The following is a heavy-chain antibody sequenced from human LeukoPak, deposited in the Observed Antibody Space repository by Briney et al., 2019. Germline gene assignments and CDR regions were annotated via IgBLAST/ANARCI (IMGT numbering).Heavy chain of an antibody. D-gene: IGHD3-10*01. Sequence: SETLSLTCTVYGGSFSGYYWSWIRQPPGRGLEWIGEINHSGSINYNPSLKSRVTISLDTSRNQFSLKLNSVTAADTAVYYCAKSNGYGLVDIWGQGTMVTVSS. J-gene: IGHJ3*02. CDR1: GGSFSGYY. V-gene: IGHV4-34*01. CDR2: INHSGSI. CDR3: AKSNGYGLVDI.